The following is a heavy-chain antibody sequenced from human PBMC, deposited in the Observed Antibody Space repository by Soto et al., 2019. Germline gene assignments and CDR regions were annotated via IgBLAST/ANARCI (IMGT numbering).Heavy chain of an antibody. CDR2: INHSEST. CDR3: ASSGTTVTVFDY. Sequence: SETLSLTCAVYGGSFSGYYWSWIRQPPGKGLEWIGEINHSESTNYNPSLKSRVTISVDTSKNQFSMKLSSVTAADTAVYYCASSGTTVTVFDYWGQGTLVTVSS. CDR1: GGSFSGYY. J-gene: IGHJ4*02. V-gene: IGHV4-34*01. D-gene: IGHD4-17*01.